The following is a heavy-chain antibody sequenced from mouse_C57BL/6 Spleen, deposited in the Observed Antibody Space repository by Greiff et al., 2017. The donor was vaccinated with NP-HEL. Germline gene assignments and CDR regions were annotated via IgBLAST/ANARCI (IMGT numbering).Heavy chain of an antibody. J-gene: IGHJ1*03. CDR3: ARRYYGSRYFDV. V-gene: IGHV1-76*01. CDR2: IYPGSGNT. D-gene: IGHD1-1*01. Sequence: VQRVESGAELVRPGASVKLSCKASGYTFTDYYINWVKQRPGQGLEWIARIYPGSGNTYYNEKFKGKATLTAEKSSSTAYMQLSSLTSEDSAVYFCARRYYGSRYFDVWGTGTTVTVSS. CDR1: GYTFTDYY.